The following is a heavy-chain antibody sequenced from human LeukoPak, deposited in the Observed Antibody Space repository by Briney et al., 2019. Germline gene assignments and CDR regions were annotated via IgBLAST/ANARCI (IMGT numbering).Heavy chain of an antibody. CDR1: GFTFSSYS. Sequence: GGSLRLSCAASGFTFSSYSMNWVRQAPGKGLEWVSSISSSSSYIYYADSVRGRFTISRDNAKNSLYLQMNSVRAEDTAVYYCAKGHSSGWYSIEFWGQGTLVTVSS. CDR3: AKGHSSGWYSIEF. J-gene: IGHJ4*02. V-gene: IGHV3-21*01. D-gene: IGHD6-19*01. CDR2: ISSSSSYI.